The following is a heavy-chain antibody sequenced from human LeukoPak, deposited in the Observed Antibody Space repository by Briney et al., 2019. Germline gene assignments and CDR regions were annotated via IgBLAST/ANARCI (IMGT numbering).Heavy chain of an antibody. Sequence: SETLSLTCTVSGGSISSGGYYWSWIRQPPGKGLEWIGYIYHSGSTYYNPSLKSRVTISVDRSKNQFSLKLSSVTAADTAVYYCARFLGRFGDSSGYYRHYWYFDLWGRGTLVTVSS. D-gene: IGHD3-22*01. CDR2: IYHSGST. J-gene: IGHJ2*01. CDR1: GGSISSGGYY. CDR3: ARFLGRFGDSSGYYRHYWYFDL. V-gene: IGHV4-30-2*01.